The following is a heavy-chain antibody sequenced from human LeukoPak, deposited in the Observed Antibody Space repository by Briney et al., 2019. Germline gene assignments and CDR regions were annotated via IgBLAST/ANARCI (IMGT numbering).Heavy chain of an antibody. J-gene: IGHJ4*02. V-gene: IGHV3-23*01. CDR3: AKGSSGSRPYYFDY. CDR2: ITGSGDNT. D-gene: IGHD3-22*01. Sequence: GGSLRLSRAASGFTFSSYAMSWVRQAPGQGLDWVSAITGSGDNTYHADSVKGRFTISRDNSKNTLYLQMDSLTAEDTAVYYCAKGSSGSRPYYFDYWGQGTLVTVSS. CDR1: GFTFSSYA.